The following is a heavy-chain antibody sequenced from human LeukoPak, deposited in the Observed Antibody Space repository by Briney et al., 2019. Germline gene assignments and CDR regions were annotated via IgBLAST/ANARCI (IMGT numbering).Heavy chain of an antibody. D-gene: IGHD6-13*01. CDR2: MNPNSGNT. J-gene: IGHJ4*02. CDR1: GYTFTSYD. Sequence: ASVKVSCKASGYTFTSYDINWVRQATGQGLEWMGWMNPNSGNTGYAQNFQGRVTITRNTSISTAYMELSSLRSEDTAVYYCARDLTPAAAGPDYWGQGTLVTVSS. CDR3: ARDLTPAAAGPDY. V-gene: IGHV1-8*03.